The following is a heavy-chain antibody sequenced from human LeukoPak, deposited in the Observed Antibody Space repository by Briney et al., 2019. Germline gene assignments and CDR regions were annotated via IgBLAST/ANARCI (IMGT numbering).Heavy chain of an antibody. D-gene: IGHD3-10*01. Sequence: ASGPTLVKPTQTLTLTCTFSGFSLSTSGVGVGWIRQSPGKALKWLAIIYWDDDKRYSPSLKSRLTITKDTSKNQVVLTMTNMDPVDTATYYCAHSISMVRGVVGWFDPWGQGTLVTVSS. CDR2: IYWDDDK. CDR1: GFSLSTSGVG. J-gene: IGHJ5*02. V-gene: IGHV2-5*02. CDR3: AHSISMVRGVVGWFDP.